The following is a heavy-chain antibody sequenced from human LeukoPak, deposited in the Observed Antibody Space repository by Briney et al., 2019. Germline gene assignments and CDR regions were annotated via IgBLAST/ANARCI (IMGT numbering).Heavy chain of an antibody. V-gene: IGHV3-74*01. CDR1: GFTFISYW. CDR3: ARGHHYYDSSAYYY. D-gene: IGHD3-22*01. CDR2: INSDGSTT. Sequence: GGSLRLSCAASGFTFISYWMHWVRQAPGKGLVWVSRINSDGSTTSYAASVKGRFTISRDTAKNTLYLQMNCLRAEDTAVYYCARGHHYYDSSAYYYWGQGTLVTVSS. J-gene: IGHJ4*02.